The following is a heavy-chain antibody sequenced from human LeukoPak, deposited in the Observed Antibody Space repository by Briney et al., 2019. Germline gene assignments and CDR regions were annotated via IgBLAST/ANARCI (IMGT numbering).Heavy chain of an antibody. CDR1: GGTFSSYA. CDR3: AREYSGYDAAFDY. CDR2: IIPIFGTA. Sequence: GASVKVSCKASGGTFSSYAISWVRQAPGQGLEWMGGIIPIFGTANYAQKFQGRVTITADESTSTAYMELSSLRSEDTAVYYCAREYSGYDAAFDYWGQGTLVTVSP. V-gene: IGHV1-69*13. J-gene: IGHJ4*02. D-gene: IGHD5-12*01.